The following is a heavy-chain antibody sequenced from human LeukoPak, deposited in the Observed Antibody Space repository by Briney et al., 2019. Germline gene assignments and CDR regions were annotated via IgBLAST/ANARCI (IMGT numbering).Heavy chain of an antibody. CDR3: AKDRKPSRGSFSFFDY. CDR1: GFTFSNYA. V-gene: IGHV3-23*01. J-gene: IGHJ4*02. Sequence: GGSLRLSCAASGFTFSNYAMSWVRQAPGKGPEWVSAMSGSGGDTYYADSVKGRFTISRDNSKNTLYLQMNSLRAEDTAVYYCAKDRKPSRGSFSFFDYWGQGTLVTVSS. CDR2: MSGSGGDT. D-gene: IGHD1-26*01.